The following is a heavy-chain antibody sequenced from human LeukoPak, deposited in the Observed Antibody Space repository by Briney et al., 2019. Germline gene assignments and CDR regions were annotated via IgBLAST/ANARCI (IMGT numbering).Heavy chain of an antibody. Sequence: GSLRLSCAASGFTFSSYSMNWVRQAPGKGLEWVSSISSSSSYIYYADSVKGRFTISRDNAKNSLYLQMNSLRAEDTAVYYCARALGGSSSPLPFDYWGQGTLVTVSS. CDR3: ARALGGSSSPLPFDY. V-gene: IGHV3-21*01. J-gene: IGHJ4*02. CDR2: ISSSSSYI. CDR1: GFTFSSYS. D-gene: IGHD6-13*01.